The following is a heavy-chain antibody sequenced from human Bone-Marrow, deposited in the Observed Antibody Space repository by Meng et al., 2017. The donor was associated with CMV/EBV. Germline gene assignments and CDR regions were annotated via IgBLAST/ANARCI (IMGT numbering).Heavy chain of an antibody. Sequence: GESLKISCAASGFTFSSYWMHWVRQAPGKGLVWVSRINSDGSSTNYADSVKGRFTISRDNAKNTLYLQMNSLRAEDTAVYYCARELGYNYYYYGMGVCGQGTTVTVSS. D-gene: IGHD2-15*01. CDR3: ARELGYNYYYYGMGV. CDR1: GFTFSSYW. CDR2: INSDGSST. V-gene: IGHV3-74*01. J-gene: IGHJ6*02.